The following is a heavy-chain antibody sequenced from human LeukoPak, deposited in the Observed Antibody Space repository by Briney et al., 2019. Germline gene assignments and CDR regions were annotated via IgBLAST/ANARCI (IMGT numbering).Heavy chain of an antibody. V-gene: IGHV3-48*01. J-gene: IGHJ6*03. Sequence: GGSLRLSCAASGFVFTTYTMNWVRQAPGKGLEWVSYISSSGTTIYYADSVRGRFTISRDNAKNSLYLQMNSLRTEDTAISYCERDKGYYYYYMDVWGKGTTVTVSS. CDR3: ERDKGYYYYYMDV. CDR1: GFVFTTYT. CDR2: ISSSGTTI.